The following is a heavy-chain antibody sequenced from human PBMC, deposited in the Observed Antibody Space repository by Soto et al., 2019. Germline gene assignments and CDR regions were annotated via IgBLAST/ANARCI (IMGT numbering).Heavy chain of an antibody. J-gene: IGHJ4*02. Sequence: QVQLQQWGAGLLKPSETLSLTCAVYGGSFSGYYWSWIRQPPGKGLEWIGEINHSGSTNYNPSLNSRVTISVDTSKNQFSLKLSSVTAADTAVYYCARVLRQKLLRAYRYGVVYYFDYWGQGTLVTVSS. CDR1: GGSFSGYY. CDR2: INHSGST. V-gene: IGHV4-34*01. CDR3: ARVLRQKLLRAYRYGVVYYFDY. D-gene: IGHD2-15*01.